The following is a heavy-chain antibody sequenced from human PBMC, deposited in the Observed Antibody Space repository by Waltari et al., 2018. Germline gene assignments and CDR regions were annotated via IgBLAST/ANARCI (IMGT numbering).Heavy chain of an antibody. D-gene: IGHD7-27*01. CDR3: ARGSGVDY. CDR2: ISEGGGII. Sequence: EVQLLESGGGLVQPGGSLRLPCAAPGLPFSTSVMNWVHQAPGKGLEWVSSISEGGGIINYADSVKGRFTISRDNSKNTVYLQMKSLRAEDTAVYYCARGSGVDYWGQGTLVTISS. V-gene: IGHV3-23*01. J-gene: IGHJ4*02. CDR1: GLPFSTSV.